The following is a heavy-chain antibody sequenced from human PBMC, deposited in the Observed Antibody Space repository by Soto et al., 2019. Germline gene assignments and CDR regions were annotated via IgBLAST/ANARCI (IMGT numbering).Heavy chain of an antibody. D-gene: IGHD6-19*01. CDR3: ARGGSSDWQVALDM. Sequence: SETLSPTCVVSGGSFDTYYWNWIRQSPGKGLEWIGESNHRGSNNYSPSLKSRVTISLDTSKNQFSLKLTSVTAADTAVYYCARGGSSDWQVALDMWGQGTMVTVSS. V-gene: IGHV4-34*01. CDR1: GGSFDTYY. CDR2: SNHRGSN. J-gene: IGHJ3*02.